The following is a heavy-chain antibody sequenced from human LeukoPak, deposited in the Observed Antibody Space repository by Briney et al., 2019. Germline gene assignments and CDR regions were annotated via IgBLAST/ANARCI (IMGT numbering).Heavy chain of an antibody. J-gene: IGHJ5*02. Sequence: PGGSLRLXCAASGFTFSSYAMSWVRQAPGKVLEWVSAISGSGGSTYYADSVKGRFTISRGNSKNTLYLQMNSLRAEDTAVYYCAKSGGFGHVGNWFDPWGQGTLVTVSS. CDR3: AKSGGFGHVGNWFDP. D-gene: IGHD3-10*01. CDR1: GFTFSSYA. V-gene: IGHV3-23*01. CDR2: ISGSGGST.